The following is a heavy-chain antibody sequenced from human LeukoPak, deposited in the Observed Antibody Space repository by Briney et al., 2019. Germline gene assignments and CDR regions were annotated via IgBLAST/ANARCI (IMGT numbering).Heavy chain of an antibody. Sequence: ASVKVSCKASGYTFTSHGINWVRQAPGQGLEWMGWINTYNCNTIYAQNLQGRVTMTTDTSTSTAYMELGSLRSDDTAVYYCVRAVDCSTPSCYALGYYGLDVWGQGTTVTVSS. D-gene: IGHD2-2*01. CDR2: INTYNCNT. J-gene: IGHJ6*02. CDR1: GYTFTSHG. V-gene: IGHV1-18*01. CDR3: VRAVDCSTPSCYALGYYGLDV.